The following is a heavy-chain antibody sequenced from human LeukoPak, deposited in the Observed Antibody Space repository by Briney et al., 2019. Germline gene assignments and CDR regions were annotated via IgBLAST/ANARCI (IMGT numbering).Heavy chain of an antibody. Sequence: RASVKVSCKASGYAFTSYGITWVRQAPGQGLEWMGWISTYRGNTNYAQKFQGRVTMTTDTSTSTAYMELRSLRSDDTAVYYCARGSSSLYSSKDSWGQGTLVTVSS. CDR3: ARGSSSLYSSKDS. J-gene: IGHJ4*02. CDR1: GYAFTSYG. V-gene: IGHV1-18*01. D-gene: IGHD6-13*01. CDR2: ISTYRGNT.